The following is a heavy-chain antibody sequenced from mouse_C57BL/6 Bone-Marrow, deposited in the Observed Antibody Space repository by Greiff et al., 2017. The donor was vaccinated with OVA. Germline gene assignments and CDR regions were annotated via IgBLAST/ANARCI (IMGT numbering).Heavy chain of an antibody. CDR1: GYTFTSYG. CDR2: IYPRSGNT. CDR3: AREGDCYWYFDV. D-gene: IGHD3-3*01. J-gene: IGHJ1*03. V-gene: IGHV1-81*01. Sequence: VNLVESGAELARPGASVKLSCKASGYTFTSYGISWVKQRTGQGLEWIGEIYPRSGNTYYNEKFKGKATLTADKSSSTAYMELRSLTSEDSAVYFCAREGDCYWYFDVWGTGTTVTVSS.